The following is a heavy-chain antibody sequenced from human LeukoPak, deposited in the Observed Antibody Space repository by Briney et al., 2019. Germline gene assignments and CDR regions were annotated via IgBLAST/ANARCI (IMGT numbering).Heavy chain of an antibody. CDR3: ARKFGVVGAPNWYFDL. CDR1: GGTFSKYA. CDR2: ITPILGIA. V-gene: IGHV1-69*04. Sequence: SVKVSCKASGGTFSKYAISWVRQAPRHGLEWMGRITPILGIANYAQKFQGRVTISADKSTGTVYMQLSSLKSEDTAVYYCARKFGVVGAPNWYFDLWGRGTVVTVSS. D-gene: IGHD3-3*01. J-gene: IGHJ2*01.